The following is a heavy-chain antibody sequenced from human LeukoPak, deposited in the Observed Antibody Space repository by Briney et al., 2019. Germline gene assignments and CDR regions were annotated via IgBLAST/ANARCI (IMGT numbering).Heavy chain of an antibody. Sequence: GGSLRLSCAASGFTFDDYGMSWVRQAPGKGLEWVSGINWNGGSTGYADSVKGRFTISRDYAKNSLYLQMNSLRAEDTALYHCASTLLHTAKWELLSDAFDIWGQGTMVTVSS. V-gene: IGHV3-20*01. D-gene: IGHD1-26*01. CDR1: GFTFDDYG. CDR3: ASTLLHTAKWELLSDAFDI. J-gene: IGHJ3*02. CDR2: INWNGGST.